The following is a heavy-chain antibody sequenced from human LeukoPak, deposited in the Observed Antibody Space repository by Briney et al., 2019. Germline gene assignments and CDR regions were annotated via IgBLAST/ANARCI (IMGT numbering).Heavy chain of an antibody. V-gene: IGHV4-34*01. Sequence: SETLSLTCAVYGGSFSGYYWSWIRQPPGKGLEWIGEINHSGSTNYNPSLKSRVTISVDTSENQFSLKLSSVTAADTAVYYCAREGVVVPAARGDYYGMDVWGQGTTVTVSS. CDR1: GGSFSGYY. CDR3: AREGVVVPAARGDYYGMDV. CDR2: INHSGST. D-gene: IGHD2-2*01. J-gene: IGHJ6*02.